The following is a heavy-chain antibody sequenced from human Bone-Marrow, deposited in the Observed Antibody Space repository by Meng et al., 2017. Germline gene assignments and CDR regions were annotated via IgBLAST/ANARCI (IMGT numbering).Heavy chain of an antibody. CDR2: IGGRRKSYAA. Sequence: GESLKISCAVSGVTFSGSDIHWVRQASGKGLEWVGRIGGRRKSYAAAYAAPVRGRFTISRDDSRNTAYLQMNSLKTEDSAVYYCTIYIRGHIWGQGTMVTVSS. D-gene: IGHD6-19*01. J-gene: IGHJ3*02. CDR3: TIYIRGHI. CDR1: GVTFSGSD. V-gene: IGHV3-73*01.